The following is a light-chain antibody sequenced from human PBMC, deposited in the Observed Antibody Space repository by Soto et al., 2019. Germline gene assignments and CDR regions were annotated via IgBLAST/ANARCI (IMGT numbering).Light chain of an antibody. CDR3: QQYDDWPLN. CDR2: DAS. CDR1: RSLTTN. J-gene: IGKJ5*01. Sequence: EVVMTQSPGTLSVSPGGRATLSCRASRSLTTNLAWYQKKPGQAPRLLIHDASTRATGIPARFSGSGSGTEFTLTISSLQSEDFAVYYCQQYDDWPLNFGQGTRLETK. V-gene: IGKV3-15*01.